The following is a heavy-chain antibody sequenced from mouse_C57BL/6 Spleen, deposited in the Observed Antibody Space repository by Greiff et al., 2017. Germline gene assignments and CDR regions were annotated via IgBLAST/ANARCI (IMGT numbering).Heavy chain of an antibody. CDR3: ARVDGSSEYYAMGY. CDR1: GYTFTSYW. V-gene: IGHV1-55*01. Sequence: QVQLQQPGAELVKPGASVKMSCKASGYTFTSYWITWVKQRPGQGLEWIGEIYPGSGSTNYNEKFKSKATLTVDTSSSTAYMQLSSLTSEDSAVYFCARVDGSSEYYAMGYWGQGTSVTVSS. D-gene: IGHD1-1*01. CDR2: IYPGSGST. J-gene: IGHJ4*01.